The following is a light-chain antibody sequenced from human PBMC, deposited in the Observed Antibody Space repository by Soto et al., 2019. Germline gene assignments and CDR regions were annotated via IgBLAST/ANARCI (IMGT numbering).Light chain of an antibody. Sequence: EVVLTQSPATLSVSPGEVATLSCTARPGVNINFAWNQQKPCQAPRLPIYGASTRATGVPARFSGSGSGTEVTLTISTLQSEYCAVYYGQQYNNWAITCGRGTRLEIK. V-gene: IGKV3-15*01. CDR1: PGVNIN. CDR2: GAS. J-gene: IGKJ5*01. CDR3: QQYNNWAIT.